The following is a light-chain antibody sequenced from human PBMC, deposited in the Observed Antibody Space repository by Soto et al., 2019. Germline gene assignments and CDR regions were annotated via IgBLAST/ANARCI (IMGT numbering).Light chain of an antibody. J-gene: IGKJ4*01. CDR3: QQFNSYPLT. CDR2: DAS. V-gene: IGKV1-13*02. CDR1: QAINSA. Sequence: IQLTQSPSSLSASVGDKVTISCRASQAINSALAWCQQRPGKAPMVLIYDASILESGVPSRFSGSGSGTDFTLTISSLQPEDFATYYCQQFNSYPLTFGGETKVEIE.